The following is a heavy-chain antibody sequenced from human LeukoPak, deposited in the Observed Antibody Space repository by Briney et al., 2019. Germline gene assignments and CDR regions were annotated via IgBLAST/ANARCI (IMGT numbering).Heavy chain of an antibody. V-gene: IGHV4-39*01. CDR3: ARLTYGGYGHDY. Sequence: PSETLSLTCTVSGGSISSSSYYWGWIRRPPGKGLEWIGSIYYSGSTYYNPSLKSRVTISVDTSKNQFSLKLSVETAADTAVYYCARLTYGGYGHDYWGQGTLVTVSS. CDR2: IYYSGST. D-gene: IGHD5-12*01. J-gene: IGHJ4*02. CDR1: GGSISSSSYY.